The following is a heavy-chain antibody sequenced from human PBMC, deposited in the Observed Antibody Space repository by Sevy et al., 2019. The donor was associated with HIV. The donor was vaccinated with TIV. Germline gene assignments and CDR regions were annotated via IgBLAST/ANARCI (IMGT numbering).Heavy chain of an antibody. CDR1: GYTFTEYY. Sequence: ASVKVSCKASGYTFTEYYVHWLRQAPGQGLEWMGWINPQTGGTYFAKKFQDRVTLTTATSINAVYMELSGLKFDDTAVFYCARMGDYFATSGYYPLKYWGLGTLVTVSS. J-gene: IGHJ4*02. D-gene: IGHD3-22*01. CDR3: ARMGDYFATSGYYPLKY. V-gene: IGHV1-2*02. CDR2: INPQTGGT.